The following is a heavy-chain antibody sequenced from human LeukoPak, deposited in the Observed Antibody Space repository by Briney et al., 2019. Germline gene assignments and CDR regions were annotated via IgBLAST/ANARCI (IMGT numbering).Heavy chain of an antibody. Sequence: GGSLRLSCAASGFTLRSYGMNWVRQAPGRGLEWVSFITNDGRAIYYADSVKGRFTISRDNSKNTLYLQMNSLRADDTAVYYCARDRYSSGWANAFDIWGQGTMVTVSS. CDR1: GFTLRSYG. J-gene: IGHJ3*02. CDR3: ARDRYSSGWANAFDI. V-gene: IGHV3-48*01. D-gene: IGHD6-19*01. CDR2: ITNDGRAI.